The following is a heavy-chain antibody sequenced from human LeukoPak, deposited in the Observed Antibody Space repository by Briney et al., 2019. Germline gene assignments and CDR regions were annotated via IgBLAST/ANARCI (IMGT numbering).Heavy chain of an antibody. V-gene: IGHV4-39*07. CDR3: ARAHYYDSSGYYPGAFDI. Sequence: SETLSLTCTVSGASISSSTFSWGWIRQTPGKGLEWIGSIYYRGNIYYNASLKSRVTISVETSKNHFSLKLNSVTAADTAAYYCARAHYYDSSGYYPGAFDIWGQGTMVTVSS. CDR2: IYYRGNI. D-gene: IGHD3-22*01. J-gene: IGHJ3*02. CDR1: GASISSSTFS.